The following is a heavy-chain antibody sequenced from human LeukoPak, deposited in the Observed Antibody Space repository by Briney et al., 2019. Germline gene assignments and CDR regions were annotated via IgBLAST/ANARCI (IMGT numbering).Heavy chain of an antibody. J-gene: IGHJ4*02. CDR1: GYTLTELS. Sequence: EASVKVSCKVSGYTLTELSMHWVRQAPGKGLEWMGGFDPEDGETIYAQKFQGRVTMTEDTSTDTAYMELSSLRSEDTAVYYCATAVVAGIGVCFDYWGQGTLVTVSS. CDR3: ATAVVAGIGVCFDY. V-gene: IGHV1-24*01. CDR2: FDPEDGET. D-gene: IGHD6-19*01.